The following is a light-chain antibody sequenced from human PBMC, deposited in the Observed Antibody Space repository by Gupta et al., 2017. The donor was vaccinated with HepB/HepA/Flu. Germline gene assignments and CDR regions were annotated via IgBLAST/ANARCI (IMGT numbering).Light chain of an antibody. V-gene: IGKV1-39*01. CDR3: QQCSSTPLT. Sequence: DIQMTQSPSSLSASVGDRVTITCRASQSISIYLSWYQQKPGVAPKLLIYAASSLQSGVPSRFSASGSGTDFTLTINSLQPEDFATYYCQQCSSTPLTFGGGTKVEIK. CDR1: QSISIY. J-gene: IGKJ4*01. CDR2: AAS.